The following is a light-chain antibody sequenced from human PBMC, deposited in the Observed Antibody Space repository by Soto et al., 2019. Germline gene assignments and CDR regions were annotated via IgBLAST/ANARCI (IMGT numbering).Light chain of an antibody. Sequence: SYELTQPPSVSVSPGQTASIPCSGANLGYKYACWYQQKPGQSPVLVIYQDSKRPSGIPERFAGSNSGNTATLTISGTQAMDAADYYCQAWDSSTYVFGTGTKVTVL. CDR1: NLGYKY. CDR3: QAWDSSTYV. V-gene: IGLV3-1*01. CDR2: QDS. J-gene: IGLJ1*01.